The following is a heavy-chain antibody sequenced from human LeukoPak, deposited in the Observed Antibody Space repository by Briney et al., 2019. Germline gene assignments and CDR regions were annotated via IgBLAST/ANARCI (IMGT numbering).Heavy chain of an antibody. D-gene: IGHD3-10*01. CDR3: ARGDQMRFGEFNFDY. V-gene: IGHV4-59*01. CDR2: IYYSGST. J-gene: IGHJ4*02. Sequence: SETLSLTCTVSGGSISSYYWSWIRQPPGKGLEWIGYIYYSGSTNYNPSLKSRVTISVDTSKNQFSLKLSSVTAADTAVYYCARGDQMRFGEFNFDYWGQGTLVTVSS. CDR1: GGSISSYY.